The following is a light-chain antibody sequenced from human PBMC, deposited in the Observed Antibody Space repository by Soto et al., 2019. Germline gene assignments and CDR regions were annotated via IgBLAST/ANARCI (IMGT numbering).Light chain of an antibody. J-gene: IGKJ1*01. CDR3: QQYAIAPWT. CDR2: DAS. CDR1: QTARHNY. V-gene: IGKV3-20*01. Sequence: EIVLTQSPGTLSLSPGERATLSCRASQTARHNYLAWYQHRPGQPPRLLIFDASRRASGIPDRISGSGSGTDFTLNISGLEPDDFAVYYCQQYAIAPWTFGQGTKVEVK.